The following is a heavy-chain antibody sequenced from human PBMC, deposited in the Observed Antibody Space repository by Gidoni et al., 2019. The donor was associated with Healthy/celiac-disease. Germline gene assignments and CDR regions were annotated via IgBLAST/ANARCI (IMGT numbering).Heavy chain of an antibody. CDR3: ARGPMVRGVTITYRVRDLRSYFDY. CDR2: INHGGST. Sequence: QVQLQPWGAGLLKPSETLSLTCAVYGGSISGYYWSWIRQPPGMGLEWIGEINHGGSTNDNPSLKSRVTISVDTSKNQFSLKVSSVTAADTAVYYCARGPMVRGVTITYRVRDLRSYFDYWGQGTLVTVSS. J-gene: IGHJ4*02. V-gene: IGHV4-34*01. CDR1: GGSISGYY. D-gene: IGHD3-10*01.